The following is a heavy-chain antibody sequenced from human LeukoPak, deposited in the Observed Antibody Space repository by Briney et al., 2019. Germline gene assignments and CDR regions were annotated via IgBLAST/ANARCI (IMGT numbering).Heavy chain of an antibody. CDR1: GFTFSNYN. D-gene: IGHD2/OR15-2a*01. CDR2: IGSSSSAT. J-gene: IGHJ4*02. V-gene: IGHV3-48*01. CDR3: VRAFPPQTADQIFDY. Sequence: PGGSLRLSCAASGFTFSNYNMNWVRLALGMGPEWLSFIGSSSSATSYADSVRGRFTISRDNVEKSLFLQMDSLRAEDTAVYYCVRAFPPQTADQIFDYGGQGSLVTVSS.